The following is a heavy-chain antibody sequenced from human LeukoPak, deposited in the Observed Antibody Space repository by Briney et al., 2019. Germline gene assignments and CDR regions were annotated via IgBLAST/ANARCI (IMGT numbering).Heavy chain of an antibody. CDR1: GFTIGTAW. Sequence: GGSLRLSCVSSGFTIGTAWMSWVRQAPGKGLEWLGHIRSEGEGATTDYAAPAKGRFAISRDDSKNMIYLQMSSLKIDDTAIYYCIAHFPYFYGFDVWGKGTTVTVSS. D-gene: IGHD3-3*02. CDR3: IAHFPYFYGFDV. V-gene: IGHV3-15*01. J-gene: IGHJ6*04. CDR2: IRSEGEGATT.